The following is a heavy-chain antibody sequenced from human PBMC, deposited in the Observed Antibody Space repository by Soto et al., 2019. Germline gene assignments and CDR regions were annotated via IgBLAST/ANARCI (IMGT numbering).Heavy chain of an antibody. Sequence: QVQLVQSGAEVKKPGSSVKVSCKASGGTFSSSAISWIRQAPGEGLEWMGGIIPFLKTANYAQKFQGRVTIIADESTSTVYMELSSLRSEDTAMYYCARGWGYDSNDYYYAYWGQGTLVIVSS. J-gene: IGHJ4*02. CDR1: GGTFSSSA. CDR3: ARGWGYDSNDYYYAY. CDR2: IIPFLKTA. V-gene: IGHV1-69*01. D-gene: IGHD3-22*01.